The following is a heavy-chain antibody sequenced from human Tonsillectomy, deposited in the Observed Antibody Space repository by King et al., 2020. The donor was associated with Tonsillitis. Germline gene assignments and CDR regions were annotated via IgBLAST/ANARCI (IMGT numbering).Heavy chain of an antibody. J-gene: IGHJ6*02. Sequence: VQLVESGGGVVQPGGSLRLSCAASGFTFSKNGMHWVRQAPGKGLEWVAFLRYDGSNKYYADSVKGRFTISRDNSKNTLYLQMNSLRTQDTAVYYCAKDRDYCSGGSCSYYYYYGMDVWGQGTTVTVSS. V-gene: IGHV3-30*02. D-gene: IGHD2-15*01. CDR3: AKDRDYCSGGSCSYYYYYGMDV. CDR1: GFTFSKNG. CDR2: LRYDGSNK.